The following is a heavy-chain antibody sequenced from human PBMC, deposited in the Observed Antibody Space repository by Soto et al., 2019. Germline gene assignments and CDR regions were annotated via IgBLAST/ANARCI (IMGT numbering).Heavy chain of an antibody. CDR1: GFTFSSYW. D-gene: IGHD3-3*01. CDR3: ASAGGNYDFWSGSFDY. J-gene: IGHJ4*02. V-gene: IGHV3-7*01. Sequence: GGSMRLSCAASGFTFSSYWMSWVRQAPGKGLEWVANIKQDGSEKYYVDSVKGRFTISRDNAKNSLYLQMNSLRAEDTAVYYCASAGGNYDFWSGSFDYWGQGTLVTVSS. CDR2: IKQDGSEK.